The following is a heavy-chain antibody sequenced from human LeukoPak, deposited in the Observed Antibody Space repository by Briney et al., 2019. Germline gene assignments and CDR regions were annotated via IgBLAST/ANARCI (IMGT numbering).Heavy chain of an antibody. Sequence: PSETLSLTCTVSGGSISGYYWTWIRQPPGQGLEWIADIHSNGYTNYNPTLRSRATISVDPSKNQFSLTVTPVTAADTAIYYCAQRQGPMSGTYDYFDPWGQGALVTVSS. D-gene: IGHD1-26*01. CDR2: IHSNGYT. V-gene: IGHV4-4*09. J-gene: IGHJ5*02. CDR1: GGSISGYY. CDR3: AQRQGPMSGTYDYFDP.